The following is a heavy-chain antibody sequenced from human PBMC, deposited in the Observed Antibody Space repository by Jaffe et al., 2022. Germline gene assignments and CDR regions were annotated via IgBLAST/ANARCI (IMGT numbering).Heavy chain of an antibody. V-gene: IGHV4-38-2*01. D-gene: IGHD3-10*01. J-gene: IGHJ4*02. CDR3: ARVTMVRGVIITAAGNVDY. CDR1: GYSISSGYY. CDR2: IYHSGST. Sequence: QVQLQESGPGLVKPSETLSLTCAVSGYSISSGYYWGWIRQPPGKGLEWIGSIYHSGSTYYNPSLKSRVTISVDTSKNQFSLKLSSVTAADTAVYYCARVTMVRGVIITAAGNVDYWGQGTLVTVSS.